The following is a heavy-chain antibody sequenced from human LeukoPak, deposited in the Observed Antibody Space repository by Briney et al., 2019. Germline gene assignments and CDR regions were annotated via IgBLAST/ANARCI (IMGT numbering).Heavy chain of an antibody. CDR1: GGSISSSSYS. V-gene: IGHV4-39*01. CDR2: IYYSGST. D-gene: IGHD6-13*01. J-gene: IGHJ4*02. CDR3: ASGRPWYSSSWYFDY. Sequence: KPSETLSLTCTVSGGSISSSSYSWGWIRQPPGKGLEWIGSIYYSGSTYYNPSLKSRVTISVDTSKNQFSLKLSSVTAADTAVYYCASGRPWYSSSWYFDYWGQGTLATVSS.